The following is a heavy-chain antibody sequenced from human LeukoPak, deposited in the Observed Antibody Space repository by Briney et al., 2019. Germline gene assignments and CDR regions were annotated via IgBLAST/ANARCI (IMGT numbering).Heavy chain of an antibody. D-gene: IGHD1-26*01. Sequence: GGSLRLSCAASGFTFSDYYMSWIRQAPGKGLEWVSYISSSGSTIYYADSVKGRFTISRDNAKNSLYLQMNSLRAEDTAVYYCAKDVGATAAEYFQHWGQGTPVTVSS. V-gene: IGHV3-11*04. J-gene: IGHJ1*01. CDR2: ISSSGSTI. CDR3: AKDVGATAAEYFQH. CDR1: GFTFSDYY.